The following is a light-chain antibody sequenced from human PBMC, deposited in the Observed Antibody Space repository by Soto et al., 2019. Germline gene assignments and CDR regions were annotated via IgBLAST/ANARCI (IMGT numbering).Light chain of an antibody. CDR2: DNN. CDR1: SSNIGNNY. CDR3: GTCDSSLSAWV. V-gene: IGLV1-51*01. Sequence: QSVLTQPPSVSAAAGQKVTISCSGSSSNIGNNYVSWYQQLQGTAPKLLIYDNNKPPSGIPDRFSGSKSGTSATLGITGLQTGDEADYYCGTCDSSLSAWVFGGGTTLTVL. J-gene: IGLJ3*02.